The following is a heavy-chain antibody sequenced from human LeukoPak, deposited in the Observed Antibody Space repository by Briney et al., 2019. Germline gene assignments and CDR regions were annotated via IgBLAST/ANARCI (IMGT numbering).Heavy chain of an antibody. J-gene: IGHJ4*02. V-gene: IGHV4-38-2*02. CDR3: ARKSVYCDILTGSHYYFDY. D-gene: IGHD3-9*01. CDR2: IYHSGST. CDR1: GYSISSGYY. Sequence: SETLSLTCTVSGYSISSGYYWGWIRQPPGKGLEWIGSIYHSGSTYYNPSLKSRVTISVDTSKNQFSLKLSSVTAADTAVYYCARKSVYCDILTGSHYYFDYWGQGTLVTVSS.